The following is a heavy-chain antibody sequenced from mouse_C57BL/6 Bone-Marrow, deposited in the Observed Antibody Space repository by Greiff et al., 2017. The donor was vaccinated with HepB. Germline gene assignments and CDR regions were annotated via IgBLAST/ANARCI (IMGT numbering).Heavy chain of an antibody. J-gene: IGHJ4*01. CDR1: GFTFSSYA. Sequence: EVKVVESGGGLVKPGGSLKLSCAASGFTFSSYAMSWVRQTPEKRLEWVATISDGGSYTYYPDNVKGRFTISRDNAKNNLYLQMSHQKSEDTAMYYCARDRSNYHYYYAMDYWGQGTSVTVSS. V-gene: IGHV5-4*01. D-gene: IGHD2-5*01. CDR3: ARDRSNYHYYYAMDY. CDR2: ISDGGSYT.